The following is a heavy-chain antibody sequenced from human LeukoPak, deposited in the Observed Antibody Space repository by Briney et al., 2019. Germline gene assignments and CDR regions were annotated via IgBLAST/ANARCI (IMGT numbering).Heavy chain of an antibody. J-gene: IGHJ4*02. CDR1: GITLSNYG. D-gene: IGHD6-19*01. V-gene: IGHV3-23*01. CDR2: ISDSGGKT. CDR3: AKGDAVAGGYFDY. Sequence: PGGSLRLSCAVSGITLSNYGMSWVRQAPGKGLEWVAGISDSGGKTNYADSAKGRFTISRDNSKNTLYLQMNSLRVEDTALYFCAKGDAVAGGYFDYWGQGTLVTVSS.